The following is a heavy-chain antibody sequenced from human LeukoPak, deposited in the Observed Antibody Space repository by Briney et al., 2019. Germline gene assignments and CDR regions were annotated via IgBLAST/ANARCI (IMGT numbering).Heavy chain of an antibody. CDR3: ARGSSDYYMDV. D-gene: IGHD6-6*01. J-gene: IGHJ6*03. Sequence: GASVKVSCKASGYTFTSYDIDWVRQATGQGLEWMGWMNPNSGNTGYAQKFQGRVTITRNTSISTAYMELSSLRSEDTAVYYCARGSSDYYMDVWGKGTTVTVSS. CDR1: GYTFTSYD. CDR2: MNPNSGNT. V-gene: IGHV1-8*03.